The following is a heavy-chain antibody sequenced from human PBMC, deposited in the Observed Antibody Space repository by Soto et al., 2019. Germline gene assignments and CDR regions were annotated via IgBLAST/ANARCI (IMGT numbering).Heavy chain of an antibody. CDR2: IYWDDDK. Sequence: QITLNESGPTVVKPAETLTLTCTFSGFSLTTSGVGVGWIRQSPGKAPEWLALIYWDDDKRYSASLKSRLTITKDTSKNQLVLTMASVDPAPTATYSCAHRILRTVFGLVTTPASYFDFWGQGTPVVVSS. J-gene: IGHJ4*02. V-gene: IGHV2-5*02. D-gene: IGHD3-3*01. CDR1: GFSLTTSGVG. CDR3: AHRILRTVFGLVTTPASYFDF.